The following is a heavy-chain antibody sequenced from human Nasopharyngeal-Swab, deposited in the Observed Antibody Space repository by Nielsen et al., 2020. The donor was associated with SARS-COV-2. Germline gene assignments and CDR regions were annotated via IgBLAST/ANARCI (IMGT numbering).Heavy chain of an antibody. V-gene: IGHV3-74*01. CDR3: ARDFSYGSGSGWFDP. D-gene: IGHD3-10*01. CDR2: INSDGSST. J-gene: IGHJ5*02. Sequence: ESLKISCAASGFTFSSYWMHWVRPAPGKGLVWVSRINSDGSSTSYADSVKGRFTISRDNAKNTLYLQMNSLRAEDTAVYYCARDFSYGSGSGWFDPWGQGTLVTVSS. CDR1: GFTFSSYW.